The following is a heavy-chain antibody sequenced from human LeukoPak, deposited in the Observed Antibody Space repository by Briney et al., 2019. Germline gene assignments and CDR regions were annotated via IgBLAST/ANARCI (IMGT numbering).Heavy chain of an antibody. CDR3: ARGPYKYDGSGAFDI. Sequence: SSETLSLTCTVSGYSISSGYYWGWIRQPPGKGLEWIGSIYHSGSTYYNPSLKSRVTISVDTSKNQFSLKLTSVTAADTAVYYCARGPYKYDGSGAFDIWGQGTMVTVSS. CDR1: GYSISSGYY. D-gene: IGHD3-22*01. J-gene: IGHJ3*02. CDR2: IYHSGST. V-gene: IGHV4-38-2*02.